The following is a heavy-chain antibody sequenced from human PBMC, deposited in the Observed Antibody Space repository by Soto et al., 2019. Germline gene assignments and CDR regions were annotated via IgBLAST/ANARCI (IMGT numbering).Heavy chain of an antibody. D-gene: IGHD3-22*01. J-gene: IGHJ4*02. Sequence: GGSLRLSCAASGFTFSSYAMSWVRQAPGKGLEWVSAISGSGGSTYYADSGKGRFTISRDNSKNTLYLQMNSLRAEDTAVYYCAKLRSIYDSSGYYYFDYWGQGTLVTVSS. CDR3: AKLRSIYDSSGYYYFDY. V-gene: IGHV3-23*01. CDR2: ISGSGGST. CDR1: GFTFSSYA.